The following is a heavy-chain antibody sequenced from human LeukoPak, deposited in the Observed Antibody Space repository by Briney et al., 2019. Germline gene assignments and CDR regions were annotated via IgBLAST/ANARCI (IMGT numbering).Heavy chain of an antibody. Sequence: GGSLRLSCAASGFTFSDYYISWIRQAPGKGLEWLSYVSNSGSTIFYADSVKGRFTISRDNAKNSLYLQMNSLRDEDTAVYYCARDPGYTGRFEYWGQGTLVTVSS. D-gene: IGHD5-18*01. CDR2: VSNSGSTI. V-gene: IGHV3-11*04. CDR3: ARDPGYTGRFEY. J-gene: IGHJ4*02. CDR1: GFTFSDYY.